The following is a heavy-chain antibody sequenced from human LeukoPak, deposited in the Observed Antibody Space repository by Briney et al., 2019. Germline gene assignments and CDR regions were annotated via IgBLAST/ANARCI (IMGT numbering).Heavy chain of an antibody. Sequence: ASVTVSCKASGCTFTSYYMNWVRQAPGQGLEWMGIINPSSGRTTYAQKFQGRVTMTRDTSTSTVYMELTSLRSEDTAVFYCARGGLPARSWFDPWGQGTLVTVSS. CDR1: GCTFTSYY. D-gene: IGHD3/OR15-3a*01. J-gene: IGHJ5*02. CDR2: INPSSGRT. V-gene: IGHV1-46*01. CDR3: ARGGLPARSWFDP.